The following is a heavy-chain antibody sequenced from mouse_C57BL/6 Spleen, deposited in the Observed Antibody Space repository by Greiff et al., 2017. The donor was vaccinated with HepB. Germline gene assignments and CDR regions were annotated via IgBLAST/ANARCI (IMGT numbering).Heavy chain of an antibody. CDR1: GYTFTSYG. CDR2: IYPRSGNT. CDR3: ARRPITTVVATDAMDY. D-gene: IGHD1-1*01. V-gene: IGHV1-81*01. J-gene: IGHJ4*01. Sequence: QVQLKQSGAELARPGASVKLSCKASGYTFTSYGISWVKQRTGQGLEWIGEIYPRSGNTYYNEKFKGKATLTADKSSSTAYMELRSLTSEDSAVYFCARRPITTVVATDAMDYWGQGTSVTVSS.